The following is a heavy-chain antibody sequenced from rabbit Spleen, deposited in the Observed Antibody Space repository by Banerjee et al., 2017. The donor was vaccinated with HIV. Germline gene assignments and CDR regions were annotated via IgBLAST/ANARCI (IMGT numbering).Heavy chain of an antibody. D-gene: IGHD3-1*01. V-gene: IGHV1S7*01. CDR2: IDPIFGIT. J-gene: IGHJ4*01. Sequence: QLKESGGGLVQPGGSLKLSCKASGFTLSSYYMNWVRQAPGKGLEWIGYIDPIFGITYYANWVNGRFSISRENAQNTVLLQMTSLTAADTATYFCARDKELDIWGYEFNLWGQGTLVTVS. CDR3: ARDKELDIWGYEFNL. CDR1: GFTLSSYY.